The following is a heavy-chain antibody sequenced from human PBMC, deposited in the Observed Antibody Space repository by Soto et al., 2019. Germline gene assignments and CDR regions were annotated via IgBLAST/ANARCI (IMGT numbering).Heavy chain of an antibody. CDR1: GYTFSGFY. CDR3: ASAAVTGTAGLDF. V-gene: IGHV1-2*02. J-gene: IGHJ4*02. Sequence: RASVKVSCKASGYTFSGFYMHWVRQAPGQGLEWMGWINPNSGGTKSAEKFQGRVTMTRDTSISTAYMELSRLASDDTAVYYCASAAVTGTAGLDFWGQGPQVTVSS. CDR2: INPNSGGT. D-gene: IGHD6-19*01.